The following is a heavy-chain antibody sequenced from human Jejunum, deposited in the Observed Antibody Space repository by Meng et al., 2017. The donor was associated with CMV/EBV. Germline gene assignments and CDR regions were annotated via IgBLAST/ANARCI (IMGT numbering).Heavy chain of an antibody. J-gene: IGHJ4*02. CDR1: GDTFTSYA. D-gene: IGHD4-17*01. CDR3: ARVSGSGDYAPFDY. V-gene: IGHV1-3*01. Sequence: KAPGDTFTSYAFHWVRQAPRQRLEWRGWINGGKGNTKYSQKFQGRVTITRDTSASTAYMELSSLRSEDTAVYYCARVSGSGDYAPFDYWGQGTLVTVSS. CDR2: INGGKGNT.